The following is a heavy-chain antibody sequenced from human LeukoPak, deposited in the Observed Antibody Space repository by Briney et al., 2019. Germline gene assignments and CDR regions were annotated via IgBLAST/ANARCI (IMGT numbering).Heavy chain of an antibody. V-gene: IGHV3-48*03. D-gene: IGHD2-21*02. Sequence: GGSLRLSCAASGFTFSSYEMNWVRQAPGKGLEWVSYISSSGSTIYYADSVKGRFTISRDNAKNSLYLQMNSLRAEDTAVYYCARERRGSGDWDFDYWGQGTLVTVSS. CDR3: ARERRGSGDWDFDY. CDR2: ISSSGSTI. CDR1: GFTFSSYE. J-gene: IGHJ4*02.